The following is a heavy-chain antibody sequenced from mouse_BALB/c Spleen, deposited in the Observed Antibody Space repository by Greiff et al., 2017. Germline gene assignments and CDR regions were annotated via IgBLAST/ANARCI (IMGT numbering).Heavy chain of an antibody. V-gene: IGHV1-9*01. CDR2: ILPGSGST. D-gene: IGHD2-4*01. CDR1: GYTFSSYW. J-gene: IGHJ2*01. Sequence: VQLQQSGAELMKPGASVKISCKATGYTFSSYWIEWVKQRPGHGLEWIGEILPGSGSTNYNEKFKGKATFTADTSSNTDYMQLSSLTSEDSAVYYCARRVYYDYDRGFGYWGQGTTLTVSS. CDR3: ARRVYYDYDRGFGY.